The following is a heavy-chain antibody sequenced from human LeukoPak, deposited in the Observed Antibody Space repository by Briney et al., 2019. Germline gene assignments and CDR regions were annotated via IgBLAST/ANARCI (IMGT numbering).Heavy chain of an antibody. CDR3: ARGRPGSVRAPTNY. V-gene: IGHV1-18*01. J-gene: IGHJ4*02. Sequence: GASVKVSCKASGDTFTSYGISWVRQAPGQGLEWMGWISAYNGNTNYAQKLQGRVTMTTDTSTSTAYMELRSLRSDDTAVYYCARGRPGSVRAPTNYWGQGTLVTVSS. D-gene: IGHD1-14*01. CDR2: ISAYNGNT. CDR1: GDTFTSYG.